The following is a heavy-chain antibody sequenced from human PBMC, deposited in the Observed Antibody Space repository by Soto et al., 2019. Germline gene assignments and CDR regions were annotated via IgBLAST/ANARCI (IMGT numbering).Heavy chain of an antibody. CDR2: INHSGST. J-gene: IGHJ4*02. Sequence: SETLSLTCAVYGGSFSGYYWSWIRQPPGKGLEWIGEINHSGSTNYNPSLKSRVTISVDTSKNQFSLKLSSVTAADTAVYYCAGGRGAARWQQLVPFDYWGQGTLVTVSS. V-gene: IGHV4-34*01. CDR3: AGGRGAARWQQLVPFDY. CDR1: GGSFSGYY. D-gene: IGHD6-13*01.